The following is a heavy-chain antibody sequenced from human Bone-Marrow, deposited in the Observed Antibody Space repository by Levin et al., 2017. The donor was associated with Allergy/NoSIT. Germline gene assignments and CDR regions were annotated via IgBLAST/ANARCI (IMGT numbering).Heavy chain of an antibody. D-gene: IGHD4-17*01. Sequence: GGSLRLSCAASGFTFDDYAMHWVRQAPGKGLEWVSGISWNSGSIGYADSVKGRFTISRDNAKNSLYLQMNSLRAEDTALYYCAKEGDYGDFDYWGQGTLVTVSS. J-gene: IGHJ4*02. CDR1: GFTFDDYA. CDR2: ISWNSGSI. V-gene: IGHV3-9*01. CDR3: AKEGDYGDFDY.